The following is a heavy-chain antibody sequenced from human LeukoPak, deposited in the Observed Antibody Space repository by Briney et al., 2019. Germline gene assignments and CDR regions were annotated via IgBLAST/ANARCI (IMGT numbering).Heavy chain of an antibody. D-gene: IGHD1-26*01. CDR1: GYSFTSYW. J-gene: IGHJ4*02. CDR2: IYPGDSDT. V-gene: IGHV5-51*01. CDR3: ARRRESQGSPGFADY. Sequence: PGESLKISCKGSGYSFTSYWIGWVRQVPGKGLEWMGIIYPGDSDTRYSPSFQGQVTISADKSISTAYLQWSSLKASDTAMYYCARRRESQGSPGFADYWGQGTLVTVSS.